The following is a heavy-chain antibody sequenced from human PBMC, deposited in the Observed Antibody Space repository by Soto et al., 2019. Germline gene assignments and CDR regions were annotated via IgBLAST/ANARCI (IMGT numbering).Heavy chain of an antibody. CDR1: GYTFTSYD. CDR2: MNPNSGNT. V-gene: IGHV1-8*01. J-gene: IGHJ4*02. CDR3: ARSSTYYDILIGYYTDY. D-gene: IGHD3-9*01. Sequence: QVQLVQSRAEVKKPGASVKVSCKASGYTFTSYDINWVRQDTGQGLEWMGWMNPNSGNTGYAQKFQGRVTMTRNTSISSAYMELSSLRSEDTAVYYCARSSTYYDILIGYYTDYWGQGTLVTVSS.